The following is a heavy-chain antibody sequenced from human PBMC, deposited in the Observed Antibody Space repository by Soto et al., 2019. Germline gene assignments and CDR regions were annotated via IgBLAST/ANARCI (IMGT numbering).Heavy chain of an antibody. V-gene: IGHV3-53*01. CDR1: GFTVSSNY. J-gene: IGHJ4*02. Sequence: EVQLVESGGGLIQPGGSLRLACAASGFTVSSNYMSWVRQAPGKGLEWASVIYSGGSTYYADSVQGRFTISRDNSKNTLYLQRNSLRAEDTAVYYCASTYNWNSMTEAWFFDYWGQGTLVTVSS. D-gene: IGHD1-7*01. CDR2: IYSGGST. CDR3: ASTYNWNSMTEAWFFDY.